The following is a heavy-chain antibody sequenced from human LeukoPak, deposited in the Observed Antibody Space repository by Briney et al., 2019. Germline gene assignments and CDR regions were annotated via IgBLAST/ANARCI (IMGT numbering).Heavy chain of an antibody. CDR3: AKRGVVIRVILVGFHKEAYYFDS. J-gene: IGHJ4*02. CDR1: GITLSNYG. V-gene: IGHV3-23*01. Sequence: GGSLRPSCAVSGITLSNYGMSWVRQAPGKGLEWVAGISDSGGRTNYADSVKGRFAISRDNPRNTLYLQMNSLRAEDTAVYFCAKRGVVIRVILVGFHKEAYYFDSWGQGALVTVSS. CDR2: ISDSGGRT. D-gene: IGHD3-22*01.